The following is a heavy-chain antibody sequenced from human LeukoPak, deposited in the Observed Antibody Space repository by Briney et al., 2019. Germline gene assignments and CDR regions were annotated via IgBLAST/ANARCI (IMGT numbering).Heavy chain of an antibody. Sequence: PGGSVRLSCAASGFNFRGYNMNWVRQAPGKGLEWVSSMSTSSTYIYYADSIKGRFTISRDDARSLLYLQMDSLRAEDTAVYYCVRDFAFGFCNTTTCRYPFDSWGQGALVTGSS. V-gene: IGHV3-21*06. CDR3: VRDFAFGFCNTTTCRYPFDS. J-gene: IGHJ4*02. D-gene: IGHD3-16*01. CDR1: GFNFRGYN. CDR2: MSTSSTYI.